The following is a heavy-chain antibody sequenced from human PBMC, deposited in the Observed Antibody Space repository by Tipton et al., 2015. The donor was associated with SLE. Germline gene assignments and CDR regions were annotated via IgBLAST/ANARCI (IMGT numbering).Heavy chain of an antibody. CDR3: ARGGSDAFDF. CDR1: GFTFSSYD. J-gene: IGHJ3*01. Sequence: SLRLSCAASGFTFSSYDMHWVRQGIGKGLEWVSAIGTAGDTYYPGSVKGRFTISRENAKHSLYLQMTNLRAGDTAVYYCARGGSDAFDFWGQGTRVTVSS. V-gene: IGHV3-13*01. CDR2: IGTAGDT. D-gene: IGHD3-16*01.